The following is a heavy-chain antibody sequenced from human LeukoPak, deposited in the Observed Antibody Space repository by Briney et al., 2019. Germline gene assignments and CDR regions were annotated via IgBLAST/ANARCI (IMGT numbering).Heavy chain of an antibody. J-gene: IGHJ3*02. Sequence: SETLSLTCTISGDSTTNYYWSWIRQPPGRGLEWIGYIYYSGSANYNPSLKSRVTISVDRSKNQFSLKLSSVTAADTAVYYCARGTGNDAFDIWGQGTMVTVSS. CDR1: GDSTTNYY. V-gene: IGHV4-59*12. D-gene: IGHD7-27*01. CDR3: ARGTGNDAFDI. CDR2: IYYSGSA.